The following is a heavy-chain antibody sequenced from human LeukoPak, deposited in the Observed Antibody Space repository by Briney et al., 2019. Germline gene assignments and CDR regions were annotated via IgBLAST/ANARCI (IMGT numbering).Heavy chain of an antibody. CDR3: ARDGGLSGGRPGTVDY. J-gene: IGHJ4*02. CDR1: GFTFSSYS. Sequence: GGSLRLSCAASGFTFSSYSMNWVRQAPGKGLEWVSSISSSSSYIYYADSVKGRFTISRDNAKNSLYLQMNSLRAEDTAVYYCARDGGLSGGRPGTVDYWGQGTLVTVSS. V-gene: IGHV3-21*01. CDR2: ISSSSSYI. D-gene: IGHD1-26*01.